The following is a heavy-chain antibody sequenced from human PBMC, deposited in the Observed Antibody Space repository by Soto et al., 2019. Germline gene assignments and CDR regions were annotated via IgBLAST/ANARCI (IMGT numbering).Heavy chain of an antibody. J-gene: IGHJ4*02. Sequence: GESLKISCKGSGYSFTSYWIGWVGQMHGKGLEWMGIIYPGDSDTRYSPSFQGQVTSSADKSISTAYVQWRSLKASDTAMYYCVRQSCSNGVCYFDYWGQGTLVTVS. CDR1: GYSFTSYW. V-gene: IGHV5-51*01. D-gene: IGHD2-8*01. CDR2: IYPGDSDT. CDR3: VRQSCSNGVCYFDY.